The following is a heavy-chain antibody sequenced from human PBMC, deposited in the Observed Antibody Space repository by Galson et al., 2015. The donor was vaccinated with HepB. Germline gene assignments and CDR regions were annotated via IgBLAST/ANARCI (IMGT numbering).Heavy chain of an antibody. J-gene: IGHJ6*02. CDR1: GYTFTHYA. D-gene: IGHD2-2*02. CDR3: ARDGYTLYGMDV. V-gene: IGHV7-4-1*02. CDR2: INTYTRNP. Sequence: SVKVSCKASGYTFTHYAINWVRQAPGQGLEFVGWINTYTRNPTFAQGFTRRFVFSFDTSVTTAYLQINSLKAEDSAVYYCARDGYTLYGMDVWRRGTTVTVSS.